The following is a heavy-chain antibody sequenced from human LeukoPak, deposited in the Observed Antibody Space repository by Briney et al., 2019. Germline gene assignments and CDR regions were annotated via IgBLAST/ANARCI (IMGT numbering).Heavy chain of an antibody. CDR2: IHYSGST. Sequence: SSETLSLTCTVSGGSISNYYWNWIRQPPGKGLEWIAYIHYSGSTNYNPSLKSRVTISVDKSKDQFFLKVSSVTAADTAVYYCARTDCRSNICYFTELTDWGQGTLVTVSS. D-gene: IGHD2-2*01. J-gene: IGHJ4*02. CDR1: GGSISNYY. V-gene: IGHV4-59*01. CDR3: ARTDCRSNICYFTELTD.